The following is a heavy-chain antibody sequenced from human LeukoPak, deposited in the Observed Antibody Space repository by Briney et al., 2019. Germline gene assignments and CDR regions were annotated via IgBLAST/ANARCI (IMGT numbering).Heavy chain of an antibody. CDR3: ARVDVWNALEY. J-gene: IGHJ4*02. CDR1: GGSLNNYY. CDR2: IFYNGNT. Sequence: PSETLSLNCTVSGGSLNNYYWTWIRQPPGKRLEWIGYIFYNGNTNYNPSLKSRVTISVDTSKNQFSLKLTSVTAADTALYYCARVDVWNALEYWGQGNMVTVYS. D-gene: IGHD1-1*01. V-gene: IGHV4-59*01.